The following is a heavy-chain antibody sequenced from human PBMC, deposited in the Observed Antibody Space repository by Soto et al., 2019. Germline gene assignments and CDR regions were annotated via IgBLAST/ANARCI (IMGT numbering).Heavy chain of an antibody. CDR2: IIPIFGTA. CDR3: ARDRGYCSGGSCYGGEAAFDY. V-gene: IGHV1-69*01. CDR1: GGTFSSYA. D-gene: IGHD2-15*01. Sequence: QVQLVQSGAEVKKPGSSVKVSCKASGGTFSSYAISWVRQAPGQGLEWMGGIIPIFGTANYAQKFQGRVTITADESTSKAYMELSSLRSEDTAVYYCARDRGYCSGGSCYGGEAAFDYWGQGTLVTVSS. J-gene: IGHJ4*02.